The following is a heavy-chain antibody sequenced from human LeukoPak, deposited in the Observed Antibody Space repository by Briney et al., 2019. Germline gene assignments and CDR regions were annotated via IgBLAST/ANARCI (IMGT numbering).Heavy chain of an antibody. CDR3: AREEARDGSTGYYFDY. J-gene: IGHJ4*02. Sequence: ASVKVSCKASGYTFSNYHIHWVRQAPGQGIEWMGIINPRYGSTTYAQKFQGRVTMTRAMSTSTVYMELSSLRSEDTAVYYCAREEARDGSTGYYFDYWGQGTLVTVSS. CDR2: INPRYGST. CDR1: GYTFSNYH. D-gene: IGHD5-24*01. V-gene: IGHV1-46*01.